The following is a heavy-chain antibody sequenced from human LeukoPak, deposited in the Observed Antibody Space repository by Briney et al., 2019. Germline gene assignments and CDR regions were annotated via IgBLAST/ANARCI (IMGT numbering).Heavy chain of an antibody. CDR2: ISSSSGATI. CDR3: ARDYDILTGYYNPDAFDV. J-gene: IGHJ3*01. D-gene: IGHD3-9*01. Sequence: PGGSLRLSCAASGFSFSDYEMNWVRQAPGKGLEWVSYISSSSGATIYYADSVKGRFTISRDNAKNSLYLQMNSLRAEDTAVYHCARDYDILTGYYNPDAFDVWGQGTMVTVSS. V-gene: IGHV3-48*03. CDR1: GFSFSDYE.